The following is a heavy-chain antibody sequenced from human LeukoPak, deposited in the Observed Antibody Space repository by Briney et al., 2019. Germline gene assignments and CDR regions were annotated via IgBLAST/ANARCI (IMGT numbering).Heavy chain of an antibody. V-gene: IGHV6-1*01. J-gene: IGHJ4*02. CDR1: GDSISSNNGA. Sequence: QTLSLTCAISGDSISSNNGAWNWIRQSSSRGLEWLGRTYYRSKWYNDYAVSMEGRITINPDTSENQFSLQLNSVTPEDTAVYYCARDLGNSGWYTFDYWGQGTLVTVSS. CDR3: ARDLGNSGWYTFDY. CDR2: TYYRSKWYN. D-gene: IGHD6-19*01.